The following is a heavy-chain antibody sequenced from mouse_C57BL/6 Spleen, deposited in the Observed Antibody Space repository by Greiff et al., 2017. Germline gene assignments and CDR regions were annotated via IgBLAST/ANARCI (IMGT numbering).Heavy chain of an antibody. CDR2: IYPGDGDT. J-gene: IGHJ4*01. CDR1: GYAFSSYW. Sequence: QVQLKESGAELVKPGASVKISCKASGYAFSSYWMNWVKQRPGKGLEWIGQIYPGDGDTNYNGKFKGKATLTADKSSSTAYMQLSSLTSEDSAVYFCARGLYYAMDYWGQGTSVTVSS. CDR3: ARGLYYAMDY. V-gene: IGHV1-80*01.